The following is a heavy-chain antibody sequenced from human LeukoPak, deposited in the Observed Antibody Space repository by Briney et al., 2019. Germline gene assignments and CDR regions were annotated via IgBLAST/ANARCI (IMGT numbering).Heavy chain of an antibody. D-gene: IGHD4-23*01. CDR1: GFTFSSHW. CDR3: ARAGRSFYGGSSDY. Sequence: PGGSLMLSCAASGFTFSSHWVSWVRQAPGKGLEWVAHIRQDGNEKQYMESVRGRFTISRDNTKNSMYLQMDSLRDEDTAVYYCARAGRSFYGGSSDYWGQGTLVTVSS. J-gene: IGHJ4*02. CDR2: IRQDGNEK. V-gene: IGHV3-7*01.